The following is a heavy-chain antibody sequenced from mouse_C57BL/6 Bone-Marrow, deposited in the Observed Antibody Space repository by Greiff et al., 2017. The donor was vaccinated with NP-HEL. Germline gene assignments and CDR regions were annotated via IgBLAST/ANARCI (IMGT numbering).Heavy chain of an antibody. CDR2: IYPGDGDT. V-gene: IGHV1-82*01. CDR3: ARDYYRNYGGNRYSDV. D-gene: IGHD2-5*01. CDR1: GYAFSSSW. Sequence: VQLQQSGPELVKPGASVKISCKASGYAFSSSWMNWVKQRPGKGLEWIGRIYPGDGDTNYNGKFKGKATLTADKSSSTAYMQLSSLTSEDSAVYFCARDYYRNYGGNRYSDVWGTGTTVTVSS. J-gene: IGHJ1*03.